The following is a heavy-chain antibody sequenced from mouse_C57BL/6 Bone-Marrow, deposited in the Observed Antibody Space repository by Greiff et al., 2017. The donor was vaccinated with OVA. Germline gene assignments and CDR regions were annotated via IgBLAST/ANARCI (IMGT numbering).Heavy chain of an antibody. D-gene: IGHD1-1*01. J-gene: IGHJ4*01. CDR1: GYSFTDYN. CDR3: ARARYYGSSRPNALDY. CDR2: INPNYGTT. Sequence: EVQLQQSGPELVKPGASVKISCKASGYSFTDYNMNWVKQSNGKSLEWIGVINPNYGTTSYNQKFKGKATLTVDQSSSTAYMQVNSLTSEDSAVYYCARARYYGSSRPNALDYWGKRPSVSAST. V-gene: IGHV1-39*01.